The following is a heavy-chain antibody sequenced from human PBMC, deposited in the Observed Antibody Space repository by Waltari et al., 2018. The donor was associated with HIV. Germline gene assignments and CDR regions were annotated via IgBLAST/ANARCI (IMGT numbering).Heavy chain of an antibody. V-gene: IGHV4-39*02. J-gene: IGHJ4*02. CDR1: GGSISSSRYY. D-gene: IGHD6-13*01. CDR2: IYYSGRT. Sequence: QLQLQESGPGLVKPSETLSLTCTVSGGSISSSRYYWGWIRQPPGKWLEWIGSIYYSGRTDNHPTLKSRVTISVDTSKNHFSLKLSTVTAADTAVYYCARLQGIAAATDYWGQGTLVTVSS. CDR3: ARLQGIAAATDY.